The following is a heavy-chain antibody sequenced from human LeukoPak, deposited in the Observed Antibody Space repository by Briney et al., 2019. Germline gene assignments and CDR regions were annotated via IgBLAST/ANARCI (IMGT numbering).Heavy chain of an antibody. J-gene: IGHJ4*02. CDR2: IASDGSST. D-gene: IGHD4-23*01. Sequence: GGSLRLSCAASGFTFSSYWMNWVRQAPGKGLVWVSRIASDGSSTTYADSVKGRFSISRDNAKNTLYLQMHSLRAEDTAMYYCARVYGGPFDLWGQGNLVTVSS. V-gene: IGHV3-74*01. CDR3: ARVYGGPFDL. CDR1: GFTFSSYW.